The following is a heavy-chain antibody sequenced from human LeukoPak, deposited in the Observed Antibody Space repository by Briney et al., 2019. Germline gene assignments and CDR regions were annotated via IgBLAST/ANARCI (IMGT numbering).Heavy chain of an antibody. CDR2: ISYDGSNK. CDR3: AKDRGYSYGCPDY. CDR1: GFTFSGYG. Sequence: GGSLRLSCAASGFTFSGYGMHWVRQAPGKGLEWVAVISYDGSNKYYADSVKGRFTISRDNSKNTLYLQMNSLRAEDTAAYYCAKDRGYSYGCPDYWGQGTLVTVSS. D-gene: IGHD5-18*01. V-gene: IGHV3-30*18. J-gene: IGHJ4*02.